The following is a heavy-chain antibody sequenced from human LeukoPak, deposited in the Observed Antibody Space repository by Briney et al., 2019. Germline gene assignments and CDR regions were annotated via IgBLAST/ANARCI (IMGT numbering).Heavy chain of an antibody. CDR1: GFTFSGSA. V-gene: IGHV3-73*01. CDR2: IRSEPKSYAT. CDR3: TGLIDYDSSGPML. D-gene: IGHD3-22*01. Sequence: GGSLKLSCGASGFTFSGSAIHWVRQASGQGLEWVGRIRSEPKSYATAYAASVKGRFTISRDDSKNTAYLQMNTLKPEDTAVYYCTGLIDYDSSGPMLWGHGTLVTVSS. J-gene: IGHJ4*01.